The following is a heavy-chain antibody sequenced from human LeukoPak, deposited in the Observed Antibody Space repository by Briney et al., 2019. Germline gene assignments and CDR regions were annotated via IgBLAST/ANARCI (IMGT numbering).Heavy chain of an antibody. CDR2: INAGNGNT. J-gene: IGHJ6*04. CDR1: GYTFTSYG. Sequence: ASVKVSCKASGYTFTSYGIHWVRQAPGQRLEWMGWINAGNGNTKYSQKFQGRVTITRDTSASTAYMELSSLRSEDTAVYYCACAPGDYYYYGMDVWGKGTTVTVSS. CDR3: ACAPGDYYYYGMDV. D-gene: IGHD3-10*01. V-gene: IGHV1-3*01.